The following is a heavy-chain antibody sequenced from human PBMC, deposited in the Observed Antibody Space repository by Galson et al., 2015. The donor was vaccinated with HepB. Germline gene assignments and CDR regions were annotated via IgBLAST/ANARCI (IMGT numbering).Heavy chain of an antibody. V-gene: IGHV3-30*18. CDR1: GFTFSSYG. Sequence: SLRLSCAASGFTFSSYGMHWVRQAPGKGLEWVAVISYDGSNKYYADSVKGRFTISRDNSKNTLYLQMNSLRAEDTAVYYCAKEKLYSSSYFDYWGQGTLVTVSS. CDR2: ISYDGSNK. D-gene: IGHD6-13*01. CDR3: AKEKLYSSSYFDY. J-gene: IGHJ4*02.